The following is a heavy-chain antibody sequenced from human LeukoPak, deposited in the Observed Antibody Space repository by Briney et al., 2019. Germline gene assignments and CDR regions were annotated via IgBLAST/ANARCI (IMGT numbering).Heavy chain of an antibody. CDR2: SYRGGGT. CDR1: GFTVSSTF. V-gene: IGHV3-53*01. CDR3: ARPWDDDSGFYIS. Sequence: RSGGSLRLSCAASGFTVSSTFMSWVRQAPGKGLEWVSVSYRGGGTYVADSVKGRFTVSRDDSKNTLYLQMNGLRAEDRALYYCARPWDDDSGFYISWGQGSLVTVSS. J-gene: IGHJ5*02. D-gene: IGHD6-19*01.